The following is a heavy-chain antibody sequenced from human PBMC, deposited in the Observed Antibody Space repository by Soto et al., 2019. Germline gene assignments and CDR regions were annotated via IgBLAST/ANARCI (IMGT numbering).Heavy chain of an antibody. CDR1: GFTFSSYG. CDR2: ISYDGSNK. CDR3: AKDPSVTTGFDY. J-gene: IGHJ4*02. Sequence: QVQLVESGGGVVQPGRSLRLSCAASGFTFSSYGMHWVRQAPGKGLEWVAVISYDGSNKYYADSVKGRFTISRDNSKNTLYLQMNSLRAEDTAVYYCAKDPSVTTGFDYWGQGTLVTDSS. D-gene: IGHD4-17*01. V-gene: IGHV3-30*18.